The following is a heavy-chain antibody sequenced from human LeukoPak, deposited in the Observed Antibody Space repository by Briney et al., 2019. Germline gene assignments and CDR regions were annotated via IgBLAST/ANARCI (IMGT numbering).Heavy chain of an antibody. CDR3: ARVIRYSYGPRLYYYYMDV. V-gene: IGHV1-2*02. J-gene: IGHJ6*03. Sequence: ASVKVSCKASGYTFTGYYMHWVRQAPGQGLEWMGWINPNSGGTNYAQKFQGRVTMTRDTSISTAYMELSRLRSEDTAVYYCARVIRYSYGPRLYYYYMDVWGKGTTVTVSS. CDR1: GYTFTGYY. D-gene: IGHD5-18*01. CDR2: INPNSGGT.